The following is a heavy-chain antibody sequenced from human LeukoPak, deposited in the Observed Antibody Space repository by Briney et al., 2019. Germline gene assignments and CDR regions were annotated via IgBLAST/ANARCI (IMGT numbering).Heavy chain of an antibody. CDR1: GFTFSSYA. CDR3: ARVLSSSIAAAVLNY. CDR2: ISYDGSNK. Sequence: GGSLRLSCAASGFTFSSYAMHWVRQAPGKGLEWVAVISYDGSNKYYADSVKGQFTISRDNSKNTLYLQMNSLRAEDTAVYYCARVLSSSIAAAVLNYWGQGTLVTVSS. J-gene: IGHJ4*02. V-gene: IGHV3-30*04. D-gene: IGHD6-13*01.